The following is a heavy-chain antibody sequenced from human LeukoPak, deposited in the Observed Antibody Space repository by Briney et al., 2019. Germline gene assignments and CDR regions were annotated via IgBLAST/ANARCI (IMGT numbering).Heavy chain of an antibody. CDR3: AREMATSYFDY. CDR2: ISYDGSNK. CDR1: GFTFSSYA. Sequence: PGRSLRLSCAASGFTFSSYAMHWVRQAPGKGLEWVAIISYDGSNKYYADSVKGRFTISRDNSKNTLYLQMNSLTAEDTAVYYCAREMATSYFDYWGQGTLVTVSS. D-gene: IGHD5-24*01. J-gene: IGHJ4*02. V-gene: IGHV3-30-3*01.